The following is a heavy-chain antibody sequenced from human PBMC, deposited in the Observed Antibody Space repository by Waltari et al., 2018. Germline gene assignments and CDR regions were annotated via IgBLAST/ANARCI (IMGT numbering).Heavy chain of an antibody. D-gene: IGHD3-22*01. Sequence: QVQLVESGGGVVQPGGSLRLSCAASGFTFSSYGMHWVRQAPGKGLEWVAFIRYDGSNKYYADSVKGRFTISRDNSKNTLYLQMNSLRAEDTAVYYCAKDPMGTTYYYDSSGYWGDYWGQGTLVTVSS. CDR2: IRYDGSNK. CDR1: GFTFSSYG. J-gene: IGHJ4*02. CDR3: AKDPMGTTYYYDSSGYWGDY. V-gene: IGHV3-30*02.